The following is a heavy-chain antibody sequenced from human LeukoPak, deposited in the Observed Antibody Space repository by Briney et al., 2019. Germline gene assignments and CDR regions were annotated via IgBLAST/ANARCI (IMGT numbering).Heavy chain of an antibody. CDR2: INHSGST. J-gene: IGHJ4*02. D-gene: IGHD1-26*01. CDR1: GFTFSSYA. Sequence: GSLRLSCAASGFTFSSYAMSWVRQPPGKGLEWIGEINHSGSTNYNPSLKSRVTISVDTSKNQFSLKLSSVTAADTAVYYCASRFRGSYFPFDYWGQGTLVTVSS. V-gene: IGHV4-34*01. CDR3: ASRFRGSYFPFDY.